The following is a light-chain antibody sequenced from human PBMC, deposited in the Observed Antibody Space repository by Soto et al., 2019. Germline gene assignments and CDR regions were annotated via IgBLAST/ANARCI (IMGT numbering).Light chain of an antibody. V-gene: IGLV2-8*01. J-gene: IGLJ1*01. CDR2: EVS. CDR1: SSDVGGYNY. Sequence: QSVLTQPPSASGSPGQSVTISCTGTSSDVGGYNYVSWYQQHPGKAPKLMIYEVSKRPSGVPDRFSGSKSGNTASLTAAGLKPEDEADYYCRSYAGSNKSVFGTGTKLTVL. CDR3: RSYAGSNKSV.